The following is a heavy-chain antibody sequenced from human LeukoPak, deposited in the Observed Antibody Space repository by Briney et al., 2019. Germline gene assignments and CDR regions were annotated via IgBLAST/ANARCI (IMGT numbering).Heavy chain of an antibody. D-gene: IGHD6-13*01. V-gene: IGHV3-21*01. CDR2: ISSSSSYI. CDR1: GFTFSSYS. CDR3: TRTIAAAGKFLDY. J-gene: IGHJ4*02. Sequence: PGGSLRLSCAASGFTFSSYSMNWVRQAPGKGLEWVSSISSSSSYIYYADSVKGRFTISRDNAKNSLYLQMNSLRAEDTAVYYCTRTIAAAGKFLDYWGQGTLVTVSS.